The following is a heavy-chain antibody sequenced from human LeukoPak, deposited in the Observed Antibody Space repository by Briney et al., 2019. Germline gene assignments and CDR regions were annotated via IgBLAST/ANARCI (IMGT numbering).Heavy chain of an antibody. CDR1: GGSFRGYF. CDR2: VTHNGGT. Sequence: SETLSLTCAVYGGSFRGYFWGWVRQTPGKGLEWLGEVTHNGGTNYMPSLSGRVSVFQDVSKNQFSLKLSSVTAADTGVYYCARGNSGSHWGDHYFYMDVWGKGTTVIVSS. V-gene: IGHV4-34*01. CDR3: ARGNSGSHWGDHYFYMDV. D-gene: IGHD1-26*01. J-gene: IGHJ6*03.